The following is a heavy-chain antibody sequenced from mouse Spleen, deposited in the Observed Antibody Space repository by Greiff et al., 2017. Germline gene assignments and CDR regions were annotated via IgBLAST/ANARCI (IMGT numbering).Heavy chain of an antibody. V-gene: IGHV1-18*01. J-gene: IGHJ4*01. CDR2: INPNNGGT. D-gene: IGHD2-12*01. Sequence: VQLKESGPELVKPGASVKIPCKASGYTFTDYNMDWVKQSHGKSLEWIGDINPNNGGTIYNQKFKGKATLTVDKSSSTAYMELRSLTSEDTAVYYCARGSYYSYPYYAMDYWGQGTSVTVSS. CDR3: ARGSYYSYPYYAMDY. CDR1: GYTFTDYN.